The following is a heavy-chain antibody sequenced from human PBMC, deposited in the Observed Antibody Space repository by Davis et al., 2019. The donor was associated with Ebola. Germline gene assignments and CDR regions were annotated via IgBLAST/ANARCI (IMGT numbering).Heavy chain of an antibody. J-gene: IGHJ4*02. CDR3: ARSITMIVVGYFDY. V-gene: IGHV1-18*04. D-gene: IGHD3-22*01. CDR2: ISAYNGNT. Sequence: AASVKVSCKASGYTFTSYGISWVRQAPGQGLEWMGWISAYNGNTNYAQKLQGRVTMTTDTSTSTAYMELRSLRPDDTAVYYCARSITMIVVGYFDYWGQGTLVTVSS. CDR1: GYTFTSYG.